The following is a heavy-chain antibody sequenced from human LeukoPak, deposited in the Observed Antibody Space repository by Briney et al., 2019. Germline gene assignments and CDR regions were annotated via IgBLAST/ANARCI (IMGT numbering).Heavy chain of an antibody. D-gene: IGHD3-22*01. CDR1: GFTFSSYS. CDR2: ISSSSSTI. V-gene: IGHV3-48*01. CDR3: ARGPINYYDSSGYYYH. J-gene: IGHJ5*02. Sequence: PGGSLRLSCAASGFTFSSYSMNWVRQAPGKGLEWVSYISSSSSTIYYADSVKGRFTISRDNAKNSLYLQMNSLRAEDTAVYYCARGPINYYDSSGYYYHWGQGTLVTVSS.